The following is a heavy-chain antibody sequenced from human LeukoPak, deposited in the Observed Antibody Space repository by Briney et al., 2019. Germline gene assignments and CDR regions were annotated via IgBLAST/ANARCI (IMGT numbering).Heavy chain of an antibody. CDR3: TRDTYCTGGRCYSRVGY. Sequence: ASVKVSCKASGYTFTNYPMNWVRQAPGQGLEWMGWINTNTGDPMYARGFTERFVFSWDTSVTTAYLQINSLKPEDTAVYFCTRDTYCTGGRCYSRVGYWGQGTVVTVSS. V-gene: IGHV7-4-1*02. CDR2: INTNTGDP. D-gene: IGHD2-15*01. CDR1: GYTFTNYP. J-gene: IGHJ4*02.